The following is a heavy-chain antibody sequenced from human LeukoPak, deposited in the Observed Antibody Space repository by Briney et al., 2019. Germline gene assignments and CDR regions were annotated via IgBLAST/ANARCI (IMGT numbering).Heavy chain of an antibody. CDR2: KWYDGSNK. Sequence: GGSLRLSCAASGFTFSSYGMHWVRQAPGKGLEWVAVKWYDGSNKYYADSVKGRFTISRDNSKNTLYLQMNSLRAEDTAVYYCARADYYDSRGQGSYWGQGTLVTVSS. CDR3: ARADYYDSRGQGSY. CDR1: GFTFSSYG. D-gene: IGHD3-22*01. J-gene: IGHJ4*02. V-gene: IGHV3-33*01.